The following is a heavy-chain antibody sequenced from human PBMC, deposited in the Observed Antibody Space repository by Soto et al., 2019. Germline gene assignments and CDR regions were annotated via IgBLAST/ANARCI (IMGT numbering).Heavy chain of an antibody. Sequence: QMQLEQSGPEVKTPGTSVKVSCKASGFTFTSSAFQWVRQARGQRLEWIGWIAVGSGYTNYAQRFQDRVTLTRDMSTATTYMELSRLTSEYTAIYYCAADATAWQQMVPSDYWGQGTLVTVSS. CDR3: AADATAWQQMVPSDY. D-gene: IGHD2-8*01. CDR2: IAVGSGYT. V-gene: IGHV1-58*01. J-gene: IGHJ4*02. CDR1: GFTFTSSA.